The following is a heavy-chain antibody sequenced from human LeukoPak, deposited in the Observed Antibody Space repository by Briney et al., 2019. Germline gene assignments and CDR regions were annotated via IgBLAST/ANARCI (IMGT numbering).Heavy chain of an antibody. CDR1: GFTVSSNS. D-gene: IGHD3-10*02. CDR3: AELGITMIGGV. Sequence: GGSLRLSCTVSGFTVSSNSMSWVRQAPGKGLEWVSFIYSDNTHYSDSVKGRFTISRDNAKNSLYLQMNSLRAEDTAVYYCAELGITMIGGVWGKGTTVTISS. J-gene: IGHJ6*04. CDR2: IYSDNT. V-gene: IGHV3-53*01.